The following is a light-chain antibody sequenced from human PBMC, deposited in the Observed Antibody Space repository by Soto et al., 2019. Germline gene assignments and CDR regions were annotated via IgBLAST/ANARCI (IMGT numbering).Light chain of an antibody. CDR1: QSVSSN. V-gene: IGKV3-15*01. CDR3: QQYNNWPPSMYT. J-gene: IGKJ2*01. Sequence: EIVMTQSPATLSVSPGERATLSCRASQSVSSNLAWYQQKPGQAPRLLIYGASTRATGIPARFSGSGSSTEFTHTISNLQSEDFAVYYCQQYNNWPPSMYTFGQGTKLEIK. CDR2: GAS.